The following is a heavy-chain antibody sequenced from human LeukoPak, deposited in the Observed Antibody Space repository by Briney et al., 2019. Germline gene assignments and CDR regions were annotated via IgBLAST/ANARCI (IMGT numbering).Heavy chain of an antibody. CDR3: ARESSGWYDWFDP. D-gene: IGHD6-19*01. CDR1: GYTFTSYA. V-gene: IGHV1-3*01. CDR2: INAGNGNT. J-gene: IGHJ5*02. Sequence: ASVKVSCKASGYTFTSYAMHWVRQAPGQRLEWMGWINAGNGNTKYSQKFQGRVTITRDTSASTAHMELSSLRSEDTAVYYCARESSGWYDWFDPWGQGTLVTVSS.